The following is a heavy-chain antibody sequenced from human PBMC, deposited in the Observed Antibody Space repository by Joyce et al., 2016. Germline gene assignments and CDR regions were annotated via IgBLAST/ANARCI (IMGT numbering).Heavy chain of an antibody. J-gene: IGHJ4*02. CDR1: GFTFTSHG. D-gene: IGHD1-26*01. Sequence: QVQLVESGGGVVQPGRSLRLSWAVSGFTFTSHGMHWVRQAPGKRLEWVAVISDDENTKYYVDSVKGRFTISRDNSKNTLYLQINSLRTEYTAVYYCAKDYRNLLVAADYWGQGTLVTVSS. V-gene: IGHV3-30*18. CDR2: ISDDENTK. CDR3: AKDYRNLLVAADY.